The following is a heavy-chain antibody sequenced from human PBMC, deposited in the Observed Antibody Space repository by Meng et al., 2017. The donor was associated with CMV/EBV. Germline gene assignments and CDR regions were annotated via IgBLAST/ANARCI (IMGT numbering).Heavy chain of an antibody. CDR3: ARMVATTYYFDY. CDR1: GGSVSSGSYY. D-gene: IGHD5-24*01. J-gene: IGHJ4*02. Sequence: SENLSLTCTVSGGSVSSGSYYWSWFRQPPGKGLEWIGHIYYSGSTNYNPSLKSRVTISVDTSKNQFSLKLSSVTAADTAVYYCARMVATTYYFDYWGQGTLVTVSS. CDR2: IYYSGST. V-gene: IGHV4-61*01.